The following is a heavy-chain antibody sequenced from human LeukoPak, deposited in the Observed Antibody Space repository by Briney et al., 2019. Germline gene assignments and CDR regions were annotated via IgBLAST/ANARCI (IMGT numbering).Heavy chain of an antibody. CDR2: LSGSGGST. CDR1: GFTFSSYA. V-gene: IGHV3-23*01. D-gene: IGHD5-18*01. J-gene: IGHJ4*02. Sequence: PGGSLRLSCAASGFTFSSYAMSWVRQAPGKGLEWVSALSGSGGSTYYADSVKGRFTISRDNSKNTLYLQMNSLRAEDTAVYYCEKGRGCSYGLVDYWGQGTLVTVSS. CDR3: EKGRGCSYGLVDY.